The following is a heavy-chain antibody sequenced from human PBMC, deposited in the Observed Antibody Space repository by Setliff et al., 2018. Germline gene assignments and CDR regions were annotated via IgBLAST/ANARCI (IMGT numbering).Heavy chain of an antibody. J-gene: IGHJ4*02. CDR3: ARTCSGSGCYAGLES. D-gene: IGHD2-15*01. Sequence: GGSLRLSCAASGFTSSTYRMHWVRQAPGKGLEWVAVIWDDGVKKYYGGSVKGRFSVSRDNSKNTLYLQMNSLRPEDTAVYYCARTCSGSGCYAGLESWGQGTPVTVSS. CDR2: IWDDGVKK. CDR1: GFTSSTYR. V-gene: IGHV3-33*08.